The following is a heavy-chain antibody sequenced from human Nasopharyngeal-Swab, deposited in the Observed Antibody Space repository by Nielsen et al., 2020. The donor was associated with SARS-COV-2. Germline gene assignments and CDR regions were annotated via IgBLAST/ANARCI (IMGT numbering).Heavy chain of an antibody. D-gene: IGHD3-10*01. CDR3: ARDLPYETLLWFGELHLGAFDI. CDR2: INPSGGST. Sequence: ASVKVSCKASGYTFTSYYMHWVRQAPGQGLEWMGIINPSGGSTSYAQKFQGRVTMTRDTSTSTVYMELSSLRSEDTAVYYCARDLPYETLLWFGELHLGAFDIWGQGTMVTVSS. V-gene: IGHV1-46*01. CDR1: GYTFTSYY. J-gene: IGHJ3*02.